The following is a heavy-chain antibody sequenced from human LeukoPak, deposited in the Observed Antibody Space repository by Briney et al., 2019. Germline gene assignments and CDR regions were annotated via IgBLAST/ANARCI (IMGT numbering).Heavy chain of an antibody. Sequence: PGGSLRLSCAASGFTSSSYSMNWVRQAPGKGLEWVSYISSSSSTIYYADSVKGRFTISRDNSKNSLFVQMNSLRAEDTAVYFCAKSRSGSANWALQIFDNWGQGTLVTVSS. V-gene: IGHV3-48*01. CDR2: ISSSSSTI. CDR1: GFTSSSYS. J-gene: IGHJ4*02. D-gene: IGHD1-1*01. CDR3: AKSRSGSANWALQIFDN.